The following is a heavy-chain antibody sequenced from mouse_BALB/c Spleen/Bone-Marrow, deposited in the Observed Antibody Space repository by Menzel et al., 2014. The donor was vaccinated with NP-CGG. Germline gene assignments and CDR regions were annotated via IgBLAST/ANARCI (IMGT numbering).Heavy chain of an antibody. CDR3: AIIGYQAWFTY. CDR2: ISPGTGNT. Sequence: VQLQQSGTELMKPGASVEISCKATGYAFSTYWIQWIKQRPGHGLDWIGEISPGTGNTNNNEKFRGKATFTADASSNTAYMQLSSLTSEDSAVYFCAIIGYQAWFTYWGQGTLVTVSP. J-gene: IGHJ3*01. V-gene: IGHV1-9*01. CDR1: GYAFSTYW. D-gene: IGHD2-2*01.